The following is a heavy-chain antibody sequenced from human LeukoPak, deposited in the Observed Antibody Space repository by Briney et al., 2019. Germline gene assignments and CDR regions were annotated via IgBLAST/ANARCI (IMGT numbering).Heavy chain of an antibody. CDR2: IYYSGST. Sequence: SETMSLTCTVSGGSISSSSYYWGWIRQPPGKGLEWIGSIYYSGSTYYNPSLKSRVTISVDTSKNQFSLKLSSVTAADTAVSYCARQYYDFWSGGGITLDYWGQGTLVTVSS. D-gene: IGHD3-3*01. V-gene: IGHV4-39*01. CDR3: ARQYYDFWSGGGITLDY. J-gene: IGHJ4*02. CDR1: GGSISSSSYY.